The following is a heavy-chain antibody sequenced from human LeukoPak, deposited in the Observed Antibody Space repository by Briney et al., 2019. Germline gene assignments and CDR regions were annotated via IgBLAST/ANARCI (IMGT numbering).Heavy chain of an antibody. CDR3: ARGGTFDP. D-gene: IGHD3-16*01. CDR2: IFYSGST. CDR1: GGSISSYS. V-gene: IGHV4-59*01. Sequence: SETLSLTCTVSGGSISSYSWSWIRQPPGKGLEWIGYIFYSGSTNYNPSLKSRVTISVDTSKNQFSLKLSSVTAADTAIYYCARGGTFDPWGQGTLVTVSS. J-gene: IGHJ5*02.